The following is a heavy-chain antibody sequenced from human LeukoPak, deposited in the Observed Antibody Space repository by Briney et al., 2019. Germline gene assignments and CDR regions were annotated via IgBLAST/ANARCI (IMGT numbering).Heavy chain of an antibody. CDR1: GYTFTSYG. V-gene: IGHV1-18*01. D-gene: IGHD2-8*02. CDR3: ARAWWSLNWFDP. J-gene: IGHJ5*02. Sequence: GASVTVSCRASGYTFTSYGISWVRQAPGQGLEWMGWISGYNGNANYAQKLQGRVTMTTDTSTSTAYMELSSLRSEDTAVYYCARAWWSLNWFDPWGQGTLVTVSS. CDR2: ISGYNGNA.